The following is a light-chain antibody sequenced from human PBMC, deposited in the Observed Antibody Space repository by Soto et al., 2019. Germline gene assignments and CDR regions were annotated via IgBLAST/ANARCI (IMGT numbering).Light chain of an antibody. J-gene: IGKJ3*01. CDR1: QSVADNH. CDR2: DAS. Sequence: EVVLTQSPGTLSLSSGERATLSCRASQSVADNHLAWYQQKPGQAPRLLIYDASTRAAGIPDRFSGSGSGTDFTLTISRLEPEDFGVYFCHHYTRSPIFTFGPGTTGD. CDR3: HHYTRSPIFT. V-gene: IGKV3-20*01.